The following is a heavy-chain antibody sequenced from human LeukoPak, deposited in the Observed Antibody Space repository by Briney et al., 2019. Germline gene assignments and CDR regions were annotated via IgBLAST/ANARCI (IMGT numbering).Heavy chain of an antibody. CDR2: ISYDGSNK. D-gene: IGHD4-17*01. CDR1: GFSFSTYG. CDR3: AKDRNRYVDYGDYGAFDI. Sequence: GGTLRLSCAASGFSFSTYGMHWVRQAPGKGLEWVAVISYDGSNKYYADSVKGRFTISRDNSKNTLYLQMNSLRAEDTAAYYCAKDRNRYVDYGDYGAFDIWGQGTMVTVSS. J-gene: IGHJ3*02. V-gene: IGHV3-30*18.